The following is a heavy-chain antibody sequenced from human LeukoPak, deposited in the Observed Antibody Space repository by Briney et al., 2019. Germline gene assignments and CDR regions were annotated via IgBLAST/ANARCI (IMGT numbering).Heavy chain of an antibody. V-gene: IGHV3-11*01. CDR1: GFTFSDYY. Sequence: PGGSLRLSCAASGFTFSDYYMSWIRQAPGKGLEWVSYISSSCSTIYYADSVKGRFTISRDNAKNSLYLQMNSLRAEDTAVYYCARDYGDYVYLGVWAYWGQGTLVTVSS. CDR2: ISSSCSTI. CDR3: ARDYGDYVYLGVWAY. D-gene: IGHD4-17*01. J-gene: IGHJ4*02.